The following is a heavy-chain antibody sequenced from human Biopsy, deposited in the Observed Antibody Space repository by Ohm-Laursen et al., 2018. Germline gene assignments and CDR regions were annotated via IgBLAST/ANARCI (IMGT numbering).Heavy chain of an antibody. D-gene: IGHD2/OR15-2a*01. J-gene: IGHJ6*02. CDR3: ARATNSTGWPYYYFYGMDV. CDR2: IYYSGSN. CDR1: GGSISSDY. V-gene: IGHV4-59*07. Sequence: SDTLSLTCTVSGGSISSDYWSWIRQTPGKGLEWIGYIYYSGSNNYNPSLKSRVTISVDTSKNQFSLRLNSVTAADTAVYYCARATNSTGWPYYYFYGMDVWGQGTTVTVSS.